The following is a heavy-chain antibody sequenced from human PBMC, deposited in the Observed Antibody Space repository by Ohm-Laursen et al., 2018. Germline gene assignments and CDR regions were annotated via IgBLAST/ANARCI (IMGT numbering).Heavy chain of an antibody. CDR3: LSGSGYSST. CDR1: GGSISSDYW. D-gene: IGHD3-22*01. Sequence: ETLSLTCAVSGGSISSDYWMHWVRQGPGKGLVWLSGIKGDGGKINYADSVKGRFTISRDNAKNTLYLQMNSVRVEDTAVYYCLSGSGYSSTWGQGTMVTVSS. V-gene: IGHV3-74*01. J-gene: IGHJ3*01. CDR2: IKGDGGKI.